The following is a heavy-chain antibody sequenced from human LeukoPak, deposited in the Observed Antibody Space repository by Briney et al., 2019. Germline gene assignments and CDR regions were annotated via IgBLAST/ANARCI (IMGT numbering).Heavy chain of an antibody. CDR3: ARNYWGPTSSFDY. CDR2: IYYSGST. D-gene: IGHD1-26*01. CDR1: GGSFSGYY. Sequence: SETLSLTCAVYGGSFSGYYWSWIRQPPGKGLEWIGYIYYSGSTNYNPSLKSRVTISVDTSKNQFSLKLSSVTAADTAVYYCARNYWGPTSSFDYWGQGTLVTVSS. V-gene: IGHV4-59*01. J-gene: IGHJ4*02.